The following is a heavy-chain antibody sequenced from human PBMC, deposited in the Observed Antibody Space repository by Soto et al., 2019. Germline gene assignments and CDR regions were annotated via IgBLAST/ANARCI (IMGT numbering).Heavy chain of an antibody. V-gene: IGHV3-48*02. Sequence: EVQLVESGGGLVQPGGSLRLSCAASGFTFSSYSMNWVRQAPGKGLEWVSYISSSSSTIYYADSVKGRFTISRDNAKNSLYLQMNSLRDEDTAVYYCARDLPNYGGNSETVWYFDLWGRGTLVTVSS. J-gene: IGHJ2*01. D-gene: IGHD4-17*01. CDR1: GFTFSSYS. CDR2: ISSSSSTI. CDR3: ARDLPNYGGNSETVWYFDL.